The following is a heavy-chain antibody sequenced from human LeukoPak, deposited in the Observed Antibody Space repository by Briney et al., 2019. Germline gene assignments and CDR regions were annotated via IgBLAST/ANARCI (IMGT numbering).Heavy chain of an antibody. J-gene: IGHJ4*02. CDR3: ARDGESSGSDDFDF. Sequence: ASVKVSCKASGYTFSDYYMHWVRQARGQGLEWMGWINPNSGDTKYAQKFQDRVTMTRDTSISTAYVELSRLQSDDTAVYYCARDGESSGSDDFDFWGQGTLVTVSS. CDR2: INPNSGDT. CDR1: GYTFSDYY. V-gene: IGHV1-2*02. D-gene: IGHD1-26*01.